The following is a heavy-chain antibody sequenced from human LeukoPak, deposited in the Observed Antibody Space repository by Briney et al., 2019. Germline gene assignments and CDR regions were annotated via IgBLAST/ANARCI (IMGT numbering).Heavy chain of an antibody. Sequence: GGSLRLSCAASGFTFSSYEMDWVRQAPGKGLEWVSYISSSGSTIYYADSVKGRFTISRDNAKNSLYLQMNSLRAEDTAVYYCAKAGGGLALDYWGQGTLVTVSS. J-gene: IGHJ4*02. D-gene: IGHD2-15*01. CDR3: AKAGGGLALDY. V-gene: IGHV3-48*03. CDR2: ISSSGSTI. CDR1: GFTFSSYE.